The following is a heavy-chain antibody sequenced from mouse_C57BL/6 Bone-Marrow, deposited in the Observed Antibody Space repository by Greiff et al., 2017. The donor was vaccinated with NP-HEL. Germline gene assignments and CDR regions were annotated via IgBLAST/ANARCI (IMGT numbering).Heavy chain of an antibody. J-gene: IGHJ4*01. Sequence: EVQLVESGGGLVKPGGSLKLSCAASGFTFSDYGMHWVRQAPEKGLEWVAYISSGSSTIYYADTVKGRFTISIDNAKNTLFLQMTSLRSEDTAMYYCAVSPFYASSAMDYWGQGTSVTVSS. CDR2: ISSGSSTI. V-gene: IGHV5-17*01. CDR1: GFTFSDYG. D-gene: IGHD2-12*01. CDR3: AVSPFYASSAMDY.